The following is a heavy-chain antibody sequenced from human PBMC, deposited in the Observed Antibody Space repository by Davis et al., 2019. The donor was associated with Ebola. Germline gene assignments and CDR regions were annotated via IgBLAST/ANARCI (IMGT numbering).Heavy chain of an antibody. CDR2: INWIGGRT. J-gene: IGHJ4*02. D-gene: IGHD6-19*01. CDR3: ARVREVAVAGTVDY. CDR1: AFTSDDYG. V-gene: IGHV3-20*04. Sequence: GSLTPSCPASAFTSDDYGVSWVRHPPGKGLGWVSAINWIGGRTGYADSVKGRFSISRDHAKHSLYLQMNSLRAEDTALYYCARVREVAVAGTVDYWGQGTLVTVSS.